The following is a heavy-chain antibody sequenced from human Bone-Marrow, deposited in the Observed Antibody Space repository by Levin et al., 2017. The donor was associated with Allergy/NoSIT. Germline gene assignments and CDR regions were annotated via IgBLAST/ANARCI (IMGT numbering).Heavy chain of an antibody. CDR3: ATSGYYDMLTGYHYYYYNAMNV. J-gene: IGHJ6*02. D-gene: IGHD3-9*01. CDR2: ISSSGDTI. V-gene: IGHV3-11*01. Sequence: SGGSLRLSCAAAGFRFSDYYMSWIRQAPGKGLELISYISSSGDTIFYADAVKGRFTISRDNAKNSLDLQMNSLRVEDTAVYYCATSGYYDMLTGYHYYYYNAMNVWGQGTTVTVSS. CDR1: GFRFSDYY.